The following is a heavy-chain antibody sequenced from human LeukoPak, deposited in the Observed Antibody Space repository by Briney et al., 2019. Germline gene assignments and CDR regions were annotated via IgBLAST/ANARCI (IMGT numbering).Heavy chain of an antibody. CDR3: AREALLVGSSDY. CDR1: GFTFSSYG. D-gene: IGHD1-26*01. CDR2: IWYDGSNK. V-gene: IGHV3-33*01. Sequence: GGSLRLSCAASGFTFSSYGMHWVRQAPGKGLEWVAVIWYDGSNKYYADSVEGRFTISRDNSKNTLYLQMNSLRAEDTAVYYCAREALLVGSSDYWGQGTLVTVSS. J-gene: IGHJ4*02.